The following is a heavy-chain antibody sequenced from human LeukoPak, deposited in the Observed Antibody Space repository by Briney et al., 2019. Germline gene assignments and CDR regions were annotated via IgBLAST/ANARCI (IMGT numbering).Heavy chain of an antibody. J-gene: IGHJ3*02. CDR3: AKGAPYYYDSSAHPGGAFDI. D-gene: IGHD3-22*01. CDR1: GFTFDDYA. CDR2: ISWNSGSI. Sequence: GGSLRLSCAASGFTFDDYAMHWVRQAPGKGLEWVSGISWNSGSIGYADSVKGRFTISRDNAKNSLYLQMNSLRAEDTALYYCAKGAPYYYDSSAHPGGAFDIWGQGTMVTVSS. V-gene: IGHV3-9*01.